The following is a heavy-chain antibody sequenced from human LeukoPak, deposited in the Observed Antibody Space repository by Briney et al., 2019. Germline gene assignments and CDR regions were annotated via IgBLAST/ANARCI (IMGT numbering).Heavy chain of an antibody. V-gene: IGHV3-9*03. CDR3: AKGGVVVVAATYFDY. J-gene: IGHJ4*02. CDR2: ISWNSGSI. Sequence: PGRSLRLSCAASGFTFDDYAMHWVRQAPGKGLEWVSGISWNSGSIGYADSVKGRFTISRDNAKNSLYLQVNSLRAEDMALYYCAKGGVVVVAATYFDYWGQGTLVTVSS. D-gene: IGHD2-15*01. CDR1: GFTFDDYA.